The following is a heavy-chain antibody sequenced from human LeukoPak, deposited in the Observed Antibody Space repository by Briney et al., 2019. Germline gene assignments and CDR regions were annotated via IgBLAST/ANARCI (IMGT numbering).Heavy chain of an antibody. D-gene: IGHD4-11*01. CDR3: ARTDHSNYYYYYYMDV. V-gene: IGHV4-4*07. CDR1: GGSISSYY. CDR2: IYTSGST. J-gene: IGHJ6*03. Sequence: SETLSLTCTVSGGSISSYYWSWIRQPAGKGLEWIGRIYTSGSTNYNPSLKSRVTMSVDTSKNQFSLKLSSVTAADTAVYYCARTDHSNYYYYYYMDVWGKGTTVTVSS.